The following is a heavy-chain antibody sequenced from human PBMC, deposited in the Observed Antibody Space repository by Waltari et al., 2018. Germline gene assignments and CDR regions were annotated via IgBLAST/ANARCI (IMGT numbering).Heavy chain of an antibody. CDR2: MNTNSGNT. J-gene: IGHJ3*02. CDR3: ARGSGDLDI. CDR1: GYSFRRSD. V-gene: IGHV1-8*03. D-gene: IGHD2-21*01. Sequence: QVQLEQSGAEMVKPGASVRVSCKASGYSFRRSDLRWVRQAPGQGLEWMGWMNTNSGNTGYAEKFQGRVTITRNTSINTAYMDLSGLRSEDTAVYYCARGSGDLDIWGQGTMVTVSS.